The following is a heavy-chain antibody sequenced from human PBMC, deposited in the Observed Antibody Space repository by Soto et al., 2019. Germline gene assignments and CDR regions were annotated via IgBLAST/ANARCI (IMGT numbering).Heavy chain of an antibody. Sequence: SETLSLTCAVYGGSFSGYYWSWIRQPPGKGLEWIGEINHSGSTNYNPSLKSRVTISVDTSKNQFSLKLSSVTAADTAVYYCAREKGYCTNGVCYGGRGNYYYYYYMDVWGKGTTVTVSS. CDR3: AREKGYCTNGVCYGGRGNYYYYYYMDV. CDR1: GGSFSGYY. CDR2: INHSGST. D-gene: IGHD2-8*01. J-gene: IGHJ6*03. V-gene: IGHV4-34*01.